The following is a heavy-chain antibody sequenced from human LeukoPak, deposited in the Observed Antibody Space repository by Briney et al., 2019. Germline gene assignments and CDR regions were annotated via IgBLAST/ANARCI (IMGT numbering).Heavy chain of an antibody. V-gene: IGHV3-30*02. CDR1: GFTFSSYG. Sequence: GGSLRLSCAASGFTFSSYGMHWVRQAPGKGLEWVALIRYDGSNKYYADSVKGRFTISRDNAKNSLYLQMNSLRAEDTAVYYCARDLGDYFDYWGQGTLVTVSS. CDR2: IRYDGSNK. J-gene: IGHJ4*02. CDR3: ARDLGDYFDY. D-gene: IGHD3-16*01.